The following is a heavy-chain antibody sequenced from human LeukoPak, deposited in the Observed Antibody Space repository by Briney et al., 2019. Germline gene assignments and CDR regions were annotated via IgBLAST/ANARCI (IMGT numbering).Heavy chain of an antibody. V-gene: IGHV4-34*01. CDR2: INHSGST. J-gene: IGHJ4*02. Sequence: PSETLSLTCAVYGGSFSGYYWSWIRQPPGKGLEWIGEINHSGSTNYNPSLKSRDTISVDTSKNQFSLKLSSVTAADTAVYYCARVADYDILTGYDYWGQGTLVTVSS. D-gene: IGHD3-9*01. CDR1: GGSFSGYY. CDR3: ARVADYDILTGYDY.